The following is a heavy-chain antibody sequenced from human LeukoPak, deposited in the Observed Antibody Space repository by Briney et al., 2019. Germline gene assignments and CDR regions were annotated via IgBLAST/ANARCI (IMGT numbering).Heavy chain of an antibody. CDR2: INAGNGNT. CDR3: ARDFGYYDSSGYSY. CDR1: GYTFTSYA. V-gene: IGHV1-3*01. D-gene: IGHD3-22*01. J-gene: IGHJ4*02. Sequence: ASVKVSCKASGYTFTSYAIHWVRQAPGQRLEWMGWINAGNGNTKYSQKFQGRVTITRDTSASTAYMELSSLRSEDTAVYYCARDFGYYDSSGYSYWGQGTLVTVSS.